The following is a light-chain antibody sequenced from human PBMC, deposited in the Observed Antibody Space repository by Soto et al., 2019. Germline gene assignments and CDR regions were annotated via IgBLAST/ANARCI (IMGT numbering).Light chain of an antibody. J-gene: IGKJ1*01. Sequence: EIVLTQSPVTLSLSPGEGATLSCRASQTVSKNYLAWYRQKPGQAPRLLIYGAFNRATGIPDRFSGGGSGTDFTLTITRLEPEDFAVYYCQYYGNSPLTFGQGTKVDIK. CDR2: GAF. CDR3: QYYGNSPLT. CDR1: QTVSKNY. V-gene: IGKV3-20*01.